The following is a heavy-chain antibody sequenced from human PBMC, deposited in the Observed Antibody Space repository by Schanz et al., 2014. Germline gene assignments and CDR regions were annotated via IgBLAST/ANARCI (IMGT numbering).Heavy chain of an antibody. CDR3: ATGPHIVVAFDY. Sequence: QVQLVQSGAEVKKPGASVKVSCKVSGSIFSKLLMHWVRQGPAKGLEWMGGFDPKKGEAIYAQKFQGRVTMTEDTSPGTAYMELRSLTSEDTAVYYCATGPHIVVAFDYWGQGTLVTVSS. J-gene: IGHJ4*02. D-gene: IGHD2-21*01. V-gene: IGHV1-24*01. CDR1: GSIFSKLL. CDR2: FDPKKGEA.